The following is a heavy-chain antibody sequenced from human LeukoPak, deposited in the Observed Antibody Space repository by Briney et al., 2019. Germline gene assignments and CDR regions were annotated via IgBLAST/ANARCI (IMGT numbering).Heavy chain of an antibody. Sequence: GGSLRLSCAASGFTFSSYSMNWVRQAPGKGLEWVSYISSSSSTIYYADSVKGRFTISRDNAKNSLYLQMNSLRAEDTAAYYCARDLSSGNWNYGIDYWGQGTLVTVSS. CDR3: ARDLSSGNWNYGIDY. V-gene: IGHV3-48*01. CDR2: ISSSSSTI. J-gene: IGHJ4*02. CDR1: GFTFSSYS. D-gene: IGHD1-7*01.